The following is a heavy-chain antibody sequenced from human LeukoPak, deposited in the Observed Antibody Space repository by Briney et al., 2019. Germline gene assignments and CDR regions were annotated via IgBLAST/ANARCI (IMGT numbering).Heavy chain of an antibody. CDR3: ARLSPYLGSGIPAFHDDF. V-gene: IGHV4-39*01. Sequence: SETLSLTCPVSGGPISSSPYYWGWLRHPPGKGLEGIGSFSYSGITYDDPSLKSRVSISVDTSQNQFSLKLSSVTAADTAVCYCARLSPYLGSGIPAFHDDFWGQGTLVTVSS. J-gene: IGHJ4*02. CDR1: GGPISSSPYY. CDR2: FSYSGIT. D-gene: IGHD3-10*01.